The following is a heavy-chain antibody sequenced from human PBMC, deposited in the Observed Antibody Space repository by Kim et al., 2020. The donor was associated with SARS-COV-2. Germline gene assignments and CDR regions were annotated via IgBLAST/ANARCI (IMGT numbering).Heavy chain of an antibody. D-gene: IGHD6-13*01. CDR2: ISYDGSNK. V-gene: IGHV3-30*18. Sequence: GGSLRLSCAASGFTFSSYGMHWVRQAPGKGLEWVAVISYDGSNKYYADSVKGRFTISRDNSKNTLYLQMNSLRAEDTAVYYCAKRGSYSSSWYGFDYWGQGTLVTVSS. CDR3: AKRGSYSSSWYGFDY. J-gene: IGHJ4*02. CDR1: GFTFSSYG.